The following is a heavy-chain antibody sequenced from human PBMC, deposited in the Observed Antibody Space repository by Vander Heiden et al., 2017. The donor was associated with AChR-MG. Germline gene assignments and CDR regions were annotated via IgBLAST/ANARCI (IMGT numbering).Heavy chain of an antibody. J-gene: IGHJ6*03. CDR1: GFTFDDYA. D-gene: IGHD3-10*01. Sequence: EVQLVESGGGLVQPGRSLRLSCASSGFTFDDYAMHWVRQAPVKGLEWVSGISWNSGSIGYADSVKGRFTISRDNAKNSLYLQMNSLRAEDTALYYCAKDGQITMVQGVIIQNYYMDVWGKGTTVTVSS. CDR2: ISWNSGSI. V-gene: IGHV3-9*01. CDR3: AKDGQITMVQGVIIQNYYMDV.